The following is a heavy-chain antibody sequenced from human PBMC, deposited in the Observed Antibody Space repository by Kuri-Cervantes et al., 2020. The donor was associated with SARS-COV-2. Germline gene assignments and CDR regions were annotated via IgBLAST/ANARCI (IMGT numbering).Heavy chain of an antibody. J-gene: IGHJ3*02. Sequence: SVKVSCKASGGTLSGFGLSWVRQAPGQGLEWMGGTISVWDASTYAQKFEGRVTITADEYTDTGYMELVGLRPDDTAVYYCARLWGTNDAFDIWGQGTMVTVSS. CDR1: GGTLSGFG. CDR2: TISVWDAS. V-gene: IGHV1-69*13. D-gene: IGHD7-27*01. CDR3: ARLWGTNDAFDI.